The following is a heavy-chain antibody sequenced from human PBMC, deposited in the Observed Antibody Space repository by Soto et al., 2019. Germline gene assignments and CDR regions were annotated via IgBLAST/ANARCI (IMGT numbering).Heavy chain of an antibody. CDR3: ARDTAFINSGFFDA. Sequence: GVLRLSCAASGFTFSDYYMNWIRQAPGKGLEWVSYISDSGSSIFYADSVMGRFTTSRDSARKSLYLHMSSLRVEDTAVYYCARDTAFINSGFFDAWGQGTPVTVS. D-gene: IGHD3-22*01. V-gene: IGHV3-11*01. CDR1: GFTFSDYY. J-gene: IGHJ5*02. CDR2: ISDSGSSI.